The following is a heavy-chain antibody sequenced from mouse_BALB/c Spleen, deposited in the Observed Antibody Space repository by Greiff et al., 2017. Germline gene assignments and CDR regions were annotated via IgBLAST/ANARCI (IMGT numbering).Heavy chain of an antibody. CDR2: ISSGSSTI. CDR1: GFTFSSFG. V-gene: IGHV5-17*02. J-gene: IGHJ4*01. Sequence: EVQVVESGGGLVQPGGSRKLSCAASGFTFSSFGMHWVRQAPEKGLEWVAYISSGSSTIYYADTVKGRFTISRDNPKNTLFLQMTSLRSEDTAMYYCARDRGPGYAMDYWGQGTSVTVSS. CDR3: ARDRGPGYAMDY.